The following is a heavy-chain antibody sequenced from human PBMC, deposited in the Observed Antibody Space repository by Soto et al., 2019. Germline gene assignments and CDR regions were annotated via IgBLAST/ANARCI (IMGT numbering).Heavy chain of an antibody. CDR1: GFTFSSYS. Sequence: PGGSLRLSCAASGFTFSSYSMNWVRQAPGKGLEWVSYISSSSSTIYYADSVKGRFTISRDNSKSTLYLQMNSLRAEDTALYYCAKGRSYYYYYGVDVWGQGTTVTVSS. CDR2: ISSSSSTI. CDR3: AKGRSYYYYYGVDV. V-gene: IGHV3-48*01. J-gene: IGHJ6*02.